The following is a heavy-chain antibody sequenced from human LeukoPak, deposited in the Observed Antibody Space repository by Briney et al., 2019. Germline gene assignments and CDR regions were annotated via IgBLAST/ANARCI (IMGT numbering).Heavy chain of an antibody. D-gene: IGHD6-13*01. J-gene: IGHJ4*02. CDR3: ARGGYSSSLYDY. CDR1: GYTFVGYY. CDR2: INPINPNSDDI. Sequence: EASVKVSCKASGYTFVGYYMHRVRQAPGQGLEWMGWINPINPNSDDINYAQKFRGRVTMTRDTSISTAYMELSNLRSDDTVLYYCARGGYSSSLYDYWGQGTLVTVSS. V-gene: IGHV1-2*02.